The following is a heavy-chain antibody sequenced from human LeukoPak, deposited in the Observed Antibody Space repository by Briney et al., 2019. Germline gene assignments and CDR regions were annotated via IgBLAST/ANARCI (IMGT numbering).Heavy chain of an antibody. CDR3: ARGYSYGNNYYYYGMDV. CDR2: MNPNSGNT. J-gene: IGHJ6*02. Sequence: RASVKVSCKASGYTFTSYDINWVRQATGQGLEWMGWMNPNSGNTGYAQKFQGRVTMTRNTSISTAYMELSSLRSEDTAVYYCARGYSYGNNYYYYGMDVWGQGTTVTVSS. CDR1: GYTFTSYD. V-gene: IGHV1-8*01. D-gene: IGHD5-18*01.